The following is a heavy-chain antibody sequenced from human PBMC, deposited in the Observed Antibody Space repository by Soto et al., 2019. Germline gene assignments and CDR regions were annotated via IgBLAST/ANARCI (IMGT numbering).Heavy chain of an antibody. CDR3: ARDPVTMVRGVQYYYGMDV. CDR1: GFTFSSYE. CDR2: ISSSGSTI. Sequence: GGSLRLSCAASGFTFSSYEMNWVRQAPGKGLEWVSYISSSGSTIYYADSVKGRFTISRDNAKNSLYLQMNSLRAEDTAVYYCARDPVTMVRGVQYYYGMDVWGQGTTVTVSS. J-gene: IGHJ6*02. V-gene: IGHV3-48*03. D-gene: IGHD3-10*01.